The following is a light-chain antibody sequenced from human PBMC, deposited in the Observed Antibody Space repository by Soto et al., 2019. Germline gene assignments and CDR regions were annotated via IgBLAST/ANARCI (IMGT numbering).Light chain of an antibody. CDR3: QQYSSYSIT. CDR2: TAS. V-gene: IGKV1-5*03. CDR1: QSISHW. J-gene: IGKJ4*01. Sequence: DIHMTQSPATLSASVGDRVTITCRASQSISHWLAWYQQKPGKAPTVLIYTASTLESGVPSRFSGSGSGTEFPLTISSLQPDDFATYYCQQYSSYSITFGGGTKVE.